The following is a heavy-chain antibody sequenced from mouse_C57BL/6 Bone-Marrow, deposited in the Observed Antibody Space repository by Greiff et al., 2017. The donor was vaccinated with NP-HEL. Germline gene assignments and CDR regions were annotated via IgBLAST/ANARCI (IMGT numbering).Heavy chain of an antibody. CDR2: IDPENGDT. CDR1: GFNIKDDY. CDR3: TTYGNYGYFDV. V-gene: IGHV14-4*01. Sequence: VQLQQSGAELVRPGASVKLSCTASGFNIKDDYMHWVKQRPEQGLEWIGWIDPENGDTEYASKFQGKATITADTSSNPAYLQLSSLTSEDTAVYYCTTYGNYGYFDVWGTGTTVTVSS. D-gene: IGHD2-1*01. J-gene: IGHJ1*03.